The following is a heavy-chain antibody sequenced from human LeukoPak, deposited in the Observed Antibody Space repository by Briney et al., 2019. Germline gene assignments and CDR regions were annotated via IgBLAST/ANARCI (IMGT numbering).Heavy chain of an antibody. CDR3: TSTLVY. V-gene: IGHV3-15*01. D-gene: IGHD3-10*01. CDR1: GFISSNVW. J-gene: IGHJ4*01. CDR2: IRSKTEGGTT. Sequence: PGGSLRLSCAASGFISSNVWMTWVRQAPGQGLEWVGRIRSKTEGGTTDYAGTVKGRFTISRDDSKNTLYLQMNSLKTEDTAVYYCTSTLVYWGQGTLVTVSS.